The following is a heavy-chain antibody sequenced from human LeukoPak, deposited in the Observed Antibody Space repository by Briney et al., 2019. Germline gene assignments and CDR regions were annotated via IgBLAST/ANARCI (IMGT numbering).Heavy chain of an antibody. CDR1: GFTFSSYP. V-gene: IGHV3-30-3*01. D-gene: IGHD3-10*01. CDR3: ARDGGGYYASGTHYYFDC. CDR2: ISYDGSNK. J-gene: IGHJ4*02. Sequence: GRSLRLSCAASGFTFSSYPMHWVRHAPGKGLEWVGVISYDGSNKYSADPVKGRFTISRDDSKNTLYLQVSSLRAEDTAVYYCARDGGGYYASGTHYYFDCWGQGTLVTVSS.